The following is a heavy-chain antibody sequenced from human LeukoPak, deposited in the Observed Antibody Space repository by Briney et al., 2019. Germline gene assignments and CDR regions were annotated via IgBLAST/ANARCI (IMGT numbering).Heavy chain of an antibody. CDR2: ISGSGGST. CDR1: GLTFSSYA. Sequence: QPGGSLRLSCAASGLTFSSYAMSWVRQAPGKGLEWVSAISGSGGSTYYADSVKGRFTISRDNSKNTLYLQMNSLRAEDTAVYYCAKDPLSLHYYDSSGYHPDYWGQGTLVTVSS. J-gene: IGHJ4*02. D-gene: IGHD3-22*01. CDR3: AKDPLSLHYYDSSGYHPDY. V-gene: IGHV3-23*01.